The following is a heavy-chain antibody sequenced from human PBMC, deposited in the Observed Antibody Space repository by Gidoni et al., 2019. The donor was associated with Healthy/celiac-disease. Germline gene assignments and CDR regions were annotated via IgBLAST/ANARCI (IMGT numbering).Heavy chain of an antibody. Sequence: QLQLQESGPGLVKPSETLSLTCTVPGGSISSSSYYWGWIRQPPGKGLEWIGSIYYSGSTYYNPSLKSRVTISVDTSKNQFSLKLSSVTAADTAVYYCARGAYYGSGSYPFDYWGQGTLVTVSS. J-gene: IGHJ4*02. CDR1: GGSISSSSYY. CDR2: IYYSGST. V-gene: IGHV4-39*01. D-gene: IGHD3-10*01. CDR3: ARGAYYGSGSYPFDY.